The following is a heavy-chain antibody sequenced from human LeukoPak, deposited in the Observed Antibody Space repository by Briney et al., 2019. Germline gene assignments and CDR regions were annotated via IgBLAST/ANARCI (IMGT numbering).Heavy chain of an antibody. CDR1: GGTFSSYA. V-gene: IGHV1-69*05. Sequence: EASVKVSCKASGGTFSSYAISWVRQAPGQGLEWMGGIIPIFGTANYARKFQGRVTITTDESTSTAYMELSSLRSEDTAVYYCARGGFAMVRGVDYYYYMDVWGKGTTVTVSS. J-gene: IGHJ6*03. D-gene: IGHD3-10*01. CDR3: ARGGFAMVRGVDYYYYMDV. CDR2: IIPIFGTA.